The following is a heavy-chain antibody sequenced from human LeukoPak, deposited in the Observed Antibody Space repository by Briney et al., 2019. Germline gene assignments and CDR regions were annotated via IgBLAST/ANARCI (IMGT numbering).Heavy chain of an antibody. CDR2: ITHSGST. CDR1: GGSFGNNF. J-gene: IGHJ4*02. V-gene: IGHV4-34*01. D-gene: IGHD1-26*01. CDR3: ARAASSGDYSGSYSPFDY. Sequence: PSETLSLTCAVYGGSFGNNFWSWIRQPPGKGLEWIGEITHSGSTTYNPSLKTRLIISVDTSKNQFSLKLSSVTAADAAVYCCARAASSGDYSGSYSPFDYWGQGTLVTVSS.